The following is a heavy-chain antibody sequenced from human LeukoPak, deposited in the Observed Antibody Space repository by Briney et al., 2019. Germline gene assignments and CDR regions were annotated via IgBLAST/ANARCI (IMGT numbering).Heavy chain of an antibody. CDR2: IYHSGST. Sequence: SQALSLTCTVSGGSISSGGYYWSWIRQPPGKGLEWIGYIYHSGSTYYNPSLKSRVTISVDRSKNQFSLKLSSVTAADTAVYYCARDSICSSTSCYTGSPYYYYMDVWGKGTTVTVSS. CDR1: GGSISSGGYY. CDR3: ARDSICSSTSCYTGSPYYYYMDV. D-gene: IGHD2-2*02. V-gene: IGHV4-30-2*01. J-gene: IGHJ6*03.